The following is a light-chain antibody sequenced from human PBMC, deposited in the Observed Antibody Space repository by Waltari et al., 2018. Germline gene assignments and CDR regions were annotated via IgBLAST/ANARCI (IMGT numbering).Light chain of an antibody. CDR1: SSDVGIFGL. Sequence: QSALTQPASVSGSPGQSITISCSGPSSDVGIFGLVSWYQQHPGKAPKLIVYDDTKRPSGVSNRFSGSKSGNTASLTISGLQAEDEADFYCCSYAGANTLFGTGTKVTVL. CDR2: DDT. V-gene: IGLV2-23*02. J-gene: IGLJ1*01. CDR3: CSYAGANTL.